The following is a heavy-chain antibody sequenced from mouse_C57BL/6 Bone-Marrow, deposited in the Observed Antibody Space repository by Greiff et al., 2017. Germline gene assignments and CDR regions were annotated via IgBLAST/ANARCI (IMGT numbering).Heavy chain of an antibody. CDR3: AGGLRDYYAMDY. CDR1: GYTFTSYW. J-gene: IGHJ4*01. D-gene: IGHD2-4*01. Sequence: QVQLQQPGAELVKPGASVKLSCKASGYTFTSYWMHWVKQRPGQGLEWIGMIHPNSGSTNYNEKVKSKATLTVDKSSSTAYMQLSSLTSEDSAVYYCAGGLRDYYAMDYWGQGTSVTVSS. CDR2: IHPNSGST. V-gene: IGHV1-64*01.